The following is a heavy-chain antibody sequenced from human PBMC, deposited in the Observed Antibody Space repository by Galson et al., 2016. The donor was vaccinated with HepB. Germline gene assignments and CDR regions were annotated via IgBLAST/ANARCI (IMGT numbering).Heavy chain of an antibody. CDR2: IYQSGST. J-gene: IGHJ5*02. CDR1: GDSISTSAYS. D-gene: IGHD2-15*01. Sequence: TLSLTCAVSGDSISTSAYSWSWIRQPPRKGLEFIGYIYQSGSTYYNPSLQSRATISVDRSKNQFSLKLSSMTAAATAVYFCARADVVPTSPRFDPWGQGTLVTVSS. V-gene: IGHV4-30-2*01. CDR3: ARADVVPTSPRFDP.